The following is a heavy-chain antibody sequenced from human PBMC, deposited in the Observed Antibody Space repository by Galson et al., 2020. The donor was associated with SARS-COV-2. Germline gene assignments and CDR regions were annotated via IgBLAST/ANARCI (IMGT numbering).Heavy chain of an antibody. CDR3: ARSRGIVVVTLGYYFDY. CDR1: GVSFSGYY. Sequence: SETLYLTCAVSGVSFSGYYWSWIRQPPGKGLEWIGEINHSGRTNYNPSLKSRVTISLDTSKNQFSLKLSSVTAADTAVYYCARSRGIVVVTLGYYFDYWGQGTLVTVSS. V-gene: IGHV4-34*01. CDR2: INHSGRT. D-gene: IGHD3-22*01. J-gene: IGHJ4*02.